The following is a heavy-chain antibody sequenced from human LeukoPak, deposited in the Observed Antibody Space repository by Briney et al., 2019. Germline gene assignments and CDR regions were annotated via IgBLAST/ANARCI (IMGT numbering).Heavy chain of an antibody. Sequence: PGGSLRLSCAASGFTFSSYGMHWVRQAPGKGLEWVAFIRYDGSNKYYAGSVKGRFTISRDNSKNTLYLQMNSLRAEDTAVYYCAKDGRLSVPAANPDIWGQGTMVTVSS. CDR2: IRYDGSNK. D-gene: IGHD2-2*01. CDR1: GFTFSSYG. J-gene: IGHJ3*02. V-gene: IGHV3-30*02. CDR3: AKDGRLSVPAANPDI.